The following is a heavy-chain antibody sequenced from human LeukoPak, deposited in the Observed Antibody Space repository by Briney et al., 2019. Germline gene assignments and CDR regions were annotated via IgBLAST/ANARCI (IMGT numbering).Heavy chain of an antibody. Sequence: SETLSLTCTVSGGSISSYYRSWIRQPPGKGLEWIGYIYYSGSTNYNPSLKSRVTISVDTSKNQFSLKLSSVTAADTAVYYCARGPSARVTIFGVVNDAFDIWGQGTMVTVSS. V-gene: IGHV4-59*01. CDR2: IYYSGST. D-gene: IGHD3-3*01. CDR1: GGSISSYY. CDR3: ARGPSARVTIFGVVNDAFDI. J-gene: IGHJ3*02.